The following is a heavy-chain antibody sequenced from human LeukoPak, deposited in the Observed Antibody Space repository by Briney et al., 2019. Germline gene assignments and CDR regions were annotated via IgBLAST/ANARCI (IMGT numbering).Heavy chain of an antibody. CDR2: VYYSGIT. V-gene: IGHV4-59*01. D-gene: IGHD6-13*01. CDR3: ASGPYPAAGTDHQFDY. J-gene: IGHJ4*02. Sequence: SETLSLTCTVSGASIGTYYWSWIRQPPGKGLEWIAYVYYSGITHYNPSLKSRVTISTDTSKNQFSLRLTSVTAADTAVYYCASGPYPAAGTDHQFDYWGQGTLVTVFS. CDR1: GASIGTYY.